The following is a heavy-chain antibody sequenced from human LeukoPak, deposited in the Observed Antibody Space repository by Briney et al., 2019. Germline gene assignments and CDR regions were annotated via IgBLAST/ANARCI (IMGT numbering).Heavy chain of an antibody. CDR1: GFTFSSYA. CDR3: AKYPDHYYYYMDV. Sequence: PGGSLRLSCAASGFTFSSYAMSWVRQAPGKGLKWVSAISGSGGSTYYADSVKGRFTISRDNSKNTLYLQMNSLRAEDTAVYYCAKYPDHYYYYMDVWGKGTTVTVSS. V-gene: IGHV3-23*01. J-gene: IGHJ6*03. CDR2: ISGSGGST.